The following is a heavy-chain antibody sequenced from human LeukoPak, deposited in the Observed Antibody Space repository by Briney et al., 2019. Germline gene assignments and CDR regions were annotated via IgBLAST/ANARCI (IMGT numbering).Heavy chain of an antibody. CDR2: ISYDGSNK. CDR3: ARVEEGLYVLRYFDRMDV. Sequence: AGRSLRLSCAASGFTFSSYAMHWVRQVPGKGLEWVAVISYDGSNKYYADSVKGRFTISRDNSKNTLYLQMNSLRAEDTAVYYCARVEEGLYVLRYFDRMDVWGKGTTVTVSS. V-gene: IGHV3-30*04. CDR1: GFTFSSYA. J-gene: IGHJ6*03. D-gene: IGHD3-9*01.